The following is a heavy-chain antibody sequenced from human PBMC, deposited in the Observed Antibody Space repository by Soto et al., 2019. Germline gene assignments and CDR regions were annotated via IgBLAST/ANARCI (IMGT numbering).Heavy chain of an antibody. CDR1: GYTFTGYY. D-gene: IGHD2-2*01. Sequence: GASVKVSCKASGYTFTGYYMHWVRQAPGQGLEWMGWINPNSGGTNYAQKFQGWVTMTRDTSISTAYMELSRLRSDDTAVYYCAREGYCISTSCYGNYYYYGMDVWGQGTTVTVSS. V-gene: IGHV1-2*04. J-gene: IGHJ6*02. CDR2: INPNSGGT. CDR3: AREGYCISTSCYGNYYYYGMDV.